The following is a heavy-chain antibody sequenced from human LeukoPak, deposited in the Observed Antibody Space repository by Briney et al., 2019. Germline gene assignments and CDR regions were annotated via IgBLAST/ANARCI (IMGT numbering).Heavy chain of an antibody. CDR3: AAVADTADYYGMDV. CDR2: IYTSGNT. D-gene: IGHD6-19*01. V-gene: IGHV4-61*02. Sequence: PSQTLSLTCTVSGGSISSGSYYWSWIRQPAGKTLEWIGRIYTSGNTNYKPSLKSRVTISVDTSKNQFSLKLSSVTVADTAVYYCAAVADTADYYGMDVWGQGTTVTVSS. J-gene: IGHJ6*02. CDR1: GGSISSGSYY.